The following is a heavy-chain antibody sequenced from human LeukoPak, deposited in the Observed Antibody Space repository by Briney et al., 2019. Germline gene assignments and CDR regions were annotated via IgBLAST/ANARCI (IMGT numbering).Heavy chain of an antibody. D-gene: IGHD2-8*01. CDR1: GFTFSSYA. CDR3: ARLGNGAEAGYFDY. J-gene: IGHJ4*02. V-gene: IGHV3-48*04. Sequence: GRSLRLSCAASGFTFSSYAMHWVRQAPGKGLEWVSYISSSGSTIYYADSVKGRFTISRDNAKNSLYLQMNSLRAEDTAVYYCARLGNGAEAGYFDYWGQGTLVTVSS. CDR2: ISSSGSTI.